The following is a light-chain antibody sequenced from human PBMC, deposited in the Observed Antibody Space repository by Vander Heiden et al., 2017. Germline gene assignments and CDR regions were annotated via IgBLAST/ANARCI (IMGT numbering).Light chain of an antibody. V-gene: IGKV1-39*01. J-gene: IGKJ1*01. CDR3: QQSHSTPWT. Sequence: DIQMTQSPSSLSASVGDRVTITCRASQSISSYLNWYQQKPGKAPNLLIYAASSLQSGVPSRLSGSGSGTDFTLTISSLQPEDFATYYCQQSHSTPWTFGQGTKVEYK. CDR1: QSISSY. CDR2: AAS.